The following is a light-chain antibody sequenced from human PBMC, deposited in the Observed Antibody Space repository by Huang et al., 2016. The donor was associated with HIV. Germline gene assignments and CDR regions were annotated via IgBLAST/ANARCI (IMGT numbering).Light chain of an antibody. CDR1: QSINNW. V-gene: IGKV1-5*03. J-gene: IGKJ1*01. CDR3: QQYNSYWT. CDR2: KAS. Sequence: DIQMTQSPSTLSASVGDRVTITCRASQSINNWLAWYQQKPGKAPKLLIYKASNLERGVPSRFSGSGSGTEFTLTISSLQPDDFATFYCQQYNSYWTFGQGTKVDIK.